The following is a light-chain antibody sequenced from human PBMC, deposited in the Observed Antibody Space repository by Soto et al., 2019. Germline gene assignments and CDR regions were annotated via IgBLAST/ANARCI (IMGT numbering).Light chain of an antibody. Sequence: QSVLTQPPSASGTPGQRVTISCSGSSSNIGSNTVNWYQQLPGTAPKLLIYSNNQRPSGVPDRFSGSKSGTSASLAISGLQPEDEADYYCAAWDDSLNAYVFGTGTKVTV. CDR3: AAWDDSLNAYV. V-gene: IGLV1-44*01. CDR1: SSNIGSNT. J-gene: IGLJ1*01. CDR2: SNN.